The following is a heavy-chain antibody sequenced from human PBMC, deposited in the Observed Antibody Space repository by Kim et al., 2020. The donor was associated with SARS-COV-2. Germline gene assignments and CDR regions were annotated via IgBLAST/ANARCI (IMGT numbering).Heavy chain of an antibody. D-gene: IGHD3-10*01. CDR1: GDSVSSNSAA. V-gene: IGHV6-1*01. Sequence: SQTLSLTCAISGDSVSSNSAAWNWIRQSPSRGLEWLGRTYYRSKWYNDYAVSVKSRITINPDTSKNQFSLQLNSVTPEDTAVYYCARVSRVRVPGYYGMDVWGQGTTVTVSS. CDR3: ARVSRVRVPGYYGMDV. CDR2: TYYRSKWYN. J-gene: IGHJ6*02.